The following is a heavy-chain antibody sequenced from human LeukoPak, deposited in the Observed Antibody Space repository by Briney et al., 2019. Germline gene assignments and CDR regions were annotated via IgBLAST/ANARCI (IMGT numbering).Heavy chain of an antibody. Sequence: PSETLSLTCAVYGGSFSGYYWSWICQPPRKGLEWIWEINHSGITNYKPTLKRRVTISVATSKNQYSLKLSSVTAADTAVYYCARRGGVATIFEETTDYWGQGTLVTVSS. V-gene: IGHV4-34*01. J-gene: IGHJ4*02. CDR3: ARRGGVATIFEETTDY. D-gene: IGHD5-12*01. CDR1: GGSFSGYY. CDR2: INHSGIT.